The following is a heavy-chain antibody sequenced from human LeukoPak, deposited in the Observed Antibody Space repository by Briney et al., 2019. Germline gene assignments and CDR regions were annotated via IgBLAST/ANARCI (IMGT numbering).Heavy chain of an antibody. CDR2: INHDGSQK. CDR3: ARVQNFGDYVFDY. D-gene: IGHD3-16*01. J-gene: IGHJ4*02. Sequence: GGSLRLSCAASGFTYSDYWMSWVRQAPGKGVEWVAFINHDGSQKSYLDSVEGRFAVSRDNDKNSVSLQMKSLRPEDTAVYYCARVQNFGDYVFDYWGQGTLVTVSS. CDR1: GFTYSDYW. V-gene: IGHV3-7*01.